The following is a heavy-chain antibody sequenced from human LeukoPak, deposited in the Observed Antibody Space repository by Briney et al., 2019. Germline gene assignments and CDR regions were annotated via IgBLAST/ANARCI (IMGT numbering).Heavy chain of an antibody. CDR2: IRYDGSNK. J-gene: IGHJ4*02. CDR3: ARDRPNYYGSDGHYYRRDGDY. CDR1: GFTFSSYG. D-gene: IGHD3-22*01. Sequence: GGSLRLSCAASGFTFSSYGMHWVRQAPGKGLEWVAFIRYDGSNKYYVDSVKGRFTISSDNSKNTLYLQMNSLRAEDTAVYYCARDRPNYYGSDGHYYRRDGDYWGRGTLVSVSS. V-gene: IGHV3-30*02.